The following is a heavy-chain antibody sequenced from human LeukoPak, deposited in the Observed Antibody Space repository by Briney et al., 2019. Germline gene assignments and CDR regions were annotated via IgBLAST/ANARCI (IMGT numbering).Heavy chain of an antibody. D-gene: IGHD6-13*01. CDR3: ARVSSSWAGYYYYGMDV. Sequence: GGSLRLSCAASGFTFSSYAMHWVRQAPGKGLEWVANIKKDGSETYYVDSVKGRFTISRDNAKNSLYLQMNSLRAEDTAVYYCARVSSSWAGYYYYGMDVWGQGTTVTVSS. CDR1: GFTFSSYA. J-gene: IGHJ6*02. CDR2: IKKDGSET. V-gene: IGHV3-7*03.